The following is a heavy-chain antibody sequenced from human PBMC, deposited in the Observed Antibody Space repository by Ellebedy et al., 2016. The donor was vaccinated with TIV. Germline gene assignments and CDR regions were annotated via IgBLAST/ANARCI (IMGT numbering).Heavy chain of an antibody. V-gene: IGHV1-46*01. CDR2: INPTGGST. J-gene: IGHJ6*02. CDR1: GYTFTTYH. D-gene: IGHD3-10*01. Sequence: ASVKVSCKASGYTFTTYHMNWVRQAPGQGLEWIGEINPTGGSTSYAHKFQGRVTMTRDTSTSTVYMGLNSLRSEDTAVYYCARGSGSYYKGYYHYYEMDVWGQGTTVTVSS. CDR3: ARGSGSYYKGYYHYYEMDV.